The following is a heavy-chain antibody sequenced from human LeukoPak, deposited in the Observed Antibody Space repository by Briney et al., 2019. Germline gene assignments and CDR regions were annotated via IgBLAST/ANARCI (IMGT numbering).Heavy chain of an antibody. V-gene: IGHV3-30-3*01. CDR3: ARAGSSSSWYHNY. CDR1: GFTFSTYS. J-gene: IGHJ4*02. Sequence: PGGSLRLSCAASGFTFSTYSMHWVRQAPGKGLEWVAVISADGSNKYYADSVKGRFTISRDSSKNTLYLEMNSLRGDDTAVYYCARAGSSSSWYHNYWGQGTLVTVSS. CDR2: ISADGSNK. D-gene: IGHD6-13*01.